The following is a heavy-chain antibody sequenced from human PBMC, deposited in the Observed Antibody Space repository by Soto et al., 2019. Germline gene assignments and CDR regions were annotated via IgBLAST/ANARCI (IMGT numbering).Heavy chain of an antibody. D-gene: IGHD3-9*01. J-gene: IGHJ5*02. CDR1: GFDFSAYA. CDR2: LGGSNDDK. Sequence: GSLRLSCAASGFDFSAYAMSWVRQAPGKGLQWVSGLGGSNDDKNYADSVRGRFVVSRDNSKKTLYLQMNSLRAEDTAVYYCARDVTYYDILTGDPAWGQGTLVTVSS. CDR3: ARDVTYYDILTGDPA. V-gene: IGHV3-23*01.